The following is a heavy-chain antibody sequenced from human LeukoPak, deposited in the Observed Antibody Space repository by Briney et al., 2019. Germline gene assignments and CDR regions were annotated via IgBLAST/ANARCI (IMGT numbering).Heavy chain of an antibody. CDR1: GFTFNYYA. CDR3: ARDTAGQYQLLFSYYYMDV. CDR2: ISGSGSSI. J-gene: IGHJ6*03. Sequence: GGSLRLSCAASGFTFNYYAMSWVRQAPGKGLEGVSAISGSGSSIYYADSVKGRFTISRDNAKNSLYLQMNSLRAEDTAVYYCARDTAGQYQLLFSYYYMDVWGKGTTVTVSS. V-gene: IGHV3-23*01. D-gene: IGHD2-2*01.